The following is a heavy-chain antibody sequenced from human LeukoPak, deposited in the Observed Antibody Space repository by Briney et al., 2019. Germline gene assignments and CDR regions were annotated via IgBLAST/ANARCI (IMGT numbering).Heavy chain of an antibody. Sequence: GGSLRLSCAASGFTFSNAWMSWVRQAPGKGLEWVGRIKSKTDGGTTDYAAPVKGRFTISRDDSKNKLYLQMNSLKTEDTAVYYCTSRRQSGGYFDYWGQGTLVTVSS. CDR1: GFTFSNAW. CDR2: IKSKTDGGTT. CDR3: TSRRQSGGYFDY. D-gene: IGHD2-15*01. V-gene: IGHV3-15*01. J-gene: IGHJ4*02.